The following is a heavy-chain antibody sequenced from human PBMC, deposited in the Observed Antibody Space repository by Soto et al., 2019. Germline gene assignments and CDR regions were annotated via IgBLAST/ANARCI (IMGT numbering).Heavy chain of an antibody. Sequence: GGSLRLSCEASGFTFSSYAMSWVRQAPGKGLEWVSGTSGTGGRTYYADSVKGRLTISRDNSKNTLYLQMNSLRAEDTAVYYCARGEGFYDSSGYSSPHGTDVWGQGTTVTVSS. D-gene: IGHD3-22*01. J-gene: IGHJ6*02. CDR2: TSGTGGRT. CDR3: ARGEGFYDSSGYSSPHGTDV. CDR1: GFTFSSYA. V-gene: IGHV3-23*01.